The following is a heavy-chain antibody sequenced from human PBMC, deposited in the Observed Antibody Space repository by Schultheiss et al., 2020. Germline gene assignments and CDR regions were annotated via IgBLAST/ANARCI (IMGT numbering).Heavy chain of an antibody. Sequence: GGSLRLSRAASGFTFSTDTMSWVRQAPGKGLEWVAVIYSGGSTYSADSVKGRFTISRDNAKQSLFLQMNSLRDEDTAVYYCARDDSTDGMDVWGQGTTVTVSS. CDR1: GFTFSTDT. CDR3: ARDDSTDGMDV. V-gene: IGHV3-66*01. CDR2: IYSGGST. D-gene: IGHD2-21*02. J-gene: IGHJ6*02.